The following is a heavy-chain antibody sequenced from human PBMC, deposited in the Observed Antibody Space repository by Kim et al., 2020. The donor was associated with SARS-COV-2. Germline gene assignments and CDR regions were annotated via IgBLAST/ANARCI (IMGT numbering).Heavy chain of an antibody. J-gene: IGHJ3*02. Sequence: GGSLRLSCAASGFTFSSYGMHWVRQAPGKGLEWVAVIWYDGSNKYYADSVKGRFTISRDNSKNTLYLQMNSLRAEDTAVYYCARGAPGGWVPAAPPPPGLLFAFDIWGQGTMVTVSS. CDR2: IWYDGSNK. CDR1: GFTFSSYG. CDR3: ARGAPGGWVPAAPPPPGLLFAFDI. D-gene: IGHD2-2*01. V-gene: IGHV3-33*01.